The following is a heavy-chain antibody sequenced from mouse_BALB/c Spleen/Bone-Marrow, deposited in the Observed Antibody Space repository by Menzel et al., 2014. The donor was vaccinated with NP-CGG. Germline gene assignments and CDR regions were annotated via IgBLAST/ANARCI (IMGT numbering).Heavy chain of an antibody. CDR1: GDSITSGY. J-gene: IGHJ4*01. CDR2: ISYSGST. V-gene: IGHV3-8*02. Sequence: EVQVVESGPSLVKPSQTLSLPCSVTGDSITSGYWNWIRKFPGNKLEYMGYISYSGSTYYNPSLKSRISITRDTSKNXYYLQLKSVTTEDTATYYCARFGYDYALDYWGQGTSVTVSS. D-gene: IGHD2-2*01. CDR3: ARFGYDYALDY.